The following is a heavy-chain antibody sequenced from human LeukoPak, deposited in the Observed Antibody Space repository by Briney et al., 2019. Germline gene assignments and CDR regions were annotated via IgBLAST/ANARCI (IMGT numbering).Heavy chain of an antibody. V-gene: IGHV3-48*02. CDR1: GFTFSSYS. J-gene: IGHJ4*02. CDR3: TRSVVVTAIPGY. Sequence: GGSLRLSCAASGFTFSSYSMSWVRQAPGKGLEWISYISGSSGSIFYADSVKGRFTIPRDIAQNSLYLQMNNLRDEDTAVYYCTRSVVVTAIPGYWGQGTLVTVSS. D-gene: IGHD2-21*02. CDR2: ISGSSGSI.